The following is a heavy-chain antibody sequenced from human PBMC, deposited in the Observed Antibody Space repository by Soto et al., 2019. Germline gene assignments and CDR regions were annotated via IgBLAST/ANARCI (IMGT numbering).Heavy chain of an antibody. CDR3: AKSPRGEMATD. V-gene: IGHV1-18*01. CDR1: GYTFINYH. CDR2: INTYNGMT. J-gene: IGHJ4*02. Sequence: QVQLVQSGGEVKKPGASVTVSCKASGYTFINYHITWVRQAPGQGRDWMAWINTYNGMTDYAQRFQGRVTMTRDTSTSTAYMELRNLGSDDTAVYFCAKSPRGEMATDWGQGNLVPVSS. D-gene: IGHD5-12*01.